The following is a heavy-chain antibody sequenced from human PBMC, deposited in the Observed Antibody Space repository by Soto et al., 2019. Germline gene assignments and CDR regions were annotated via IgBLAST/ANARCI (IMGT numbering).Heavy chain of an antibody. J-gene: IGHJ4*02. Sequence: SVKVSCKASGFTFTNSAVQWVRQARGQRLEWIGWIVVGSGNTNYAQKFQERVTITRDMSTSTAYMELSSLTSEDTAVYYCAAGPQDFDYWGQGTLVTVSS. CDR1: GFTFTNSA. CDR2: IVVGSGNT. V-gene: IGHV1-58*01. CDR3: AAGPQDFDY.